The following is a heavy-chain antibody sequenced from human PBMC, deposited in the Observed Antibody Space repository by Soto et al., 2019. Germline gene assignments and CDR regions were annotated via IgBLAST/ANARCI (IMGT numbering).Heavy chain of an antibody. CDR2: ISGSGSST. D-gene: IGHD2-15*01. CDR3: ARGTCRSGGSCYSTFDY. V-gene: IGHV3-23*01. J-gene: IGHJ4*02. CDR1: GFTFSSYA. Sequence: EVQLLESGGGLVQPGGSLTLSCAASGFTFSSYAMSWVRQAPGKGLEWVSVISGSGSSTYYADSVKGRFTISRDNSKSTRYLQMNSLRAEDTAVYYCARGTCRSGGSCYSTFDYWGQGTLVTVSS.